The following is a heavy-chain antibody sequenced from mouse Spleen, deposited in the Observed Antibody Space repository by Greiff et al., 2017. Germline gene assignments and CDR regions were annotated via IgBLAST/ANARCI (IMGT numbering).Heavy chain of an antibody. CDR2: IWSGGST. Sequence: VKLVESGPGLVQPSQSLSITCTVSGFSLTSYGVHWVRQSPGKGLEWLGVIWSGGSTDYNAAFISRLSISKDNSKSQVFFKMNSLQADDTAIYYCARKEVRREGIYAMDYWGQGTSVTVSS. V-gene: IGHV2-2*01. D-gene: IGHD2-14*01. CDR1: GFSLTSYG. J-gene: IGHJ4*01. CDR3: ARKEVRREGIYAMDY.